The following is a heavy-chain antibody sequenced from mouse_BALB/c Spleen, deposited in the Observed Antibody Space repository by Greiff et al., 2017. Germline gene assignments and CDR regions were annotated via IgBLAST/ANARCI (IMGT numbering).Heavy chain of an antibody. Sequence: EVKLMEPGGGLVQPGGSRKLSCAASGFTFSSFGMHWVRQAPEKGLEWVAYISSGSSTIYYADTVKGRFTISRDNPKNTLFLQRTSLRSEDTAMYYCARVPALLRLRYYAMDYGGQGTSVTVSS. V-gene: IGHV5-17*02. CDR2: ISSGSSTI. D-gene: IGHD1-2*01. CDR3: ARVPALLRLRYYAMDY. J-gene: IGHJ4*01. CDR1: GFTFSSFG.